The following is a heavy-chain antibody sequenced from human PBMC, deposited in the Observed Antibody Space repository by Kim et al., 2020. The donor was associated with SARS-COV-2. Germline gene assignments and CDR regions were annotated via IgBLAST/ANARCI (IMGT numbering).Heavy chain of an antibody. D-gene: IGHD6-19*01. CDR3: TRGRTVAGHNYYFDY. CDR2: IRSKAYGGTT. V-gene: IGHV3-49*04. J-gene: IGHJ4*02. CDR1: GFTFGDYA. Sequence: GGSLRLSCTASGFTFGDYAMSWVRQAPGKGLEWVGFIRSKAYGGTTEYAASVKGRFTISRDYSKSIAYLQMNSLKTEDTAVYYCTRGRTVAGHNYYFDYWGQGTLVTVSS.